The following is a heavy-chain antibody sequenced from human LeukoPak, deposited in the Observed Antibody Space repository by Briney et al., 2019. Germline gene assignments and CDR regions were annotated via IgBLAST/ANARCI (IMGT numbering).Heavy chain of an antibody. J-gene: IGHJ6*02. Sequence: GGSLRLSCAASGSTFSSYAMHWVRQAPGKGLEWVAVISYDGSNKYYADSVKGRFTISRDNSKNTLYLQMNSLRAEDTAVYYCARVSCSSTSCPYYYYYYGMDVWGQGTTVTVSS. V-gene: IGHV3-30-3*01. CDR1: GSTFSSYA. CDR3: ARVSCSSTSCPYYYYYYGMDV. D-gene: IGHD2-2*01. CDR2: ISYDGSNK.